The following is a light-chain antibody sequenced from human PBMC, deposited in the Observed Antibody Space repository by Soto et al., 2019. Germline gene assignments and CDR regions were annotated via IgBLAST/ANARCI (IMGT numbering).Light chain of an antibody. V-gene: IGKV1-9*01. CDR1: QGISSY. CDR3: QQFNSYPST. J-gene: IGKJ1*01. CDR2: AAS. Sequence: DIQLTQSPSFLSASVGDRVTITCRASQGISSYLAWYQQKPGKAPKLLIYAASTLQSGVPSRFSGSGSGTEFTLTISSLQPEDFATYYCQQFNSYPSTSGQGTKVEIK.